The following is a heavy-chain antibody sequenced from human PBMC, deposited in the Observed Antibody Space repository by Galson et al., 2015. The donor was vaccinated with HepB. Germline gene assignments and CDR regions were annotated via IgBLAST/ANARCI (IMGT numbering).Heavy chain of an antibody. CDR2: VNSGGGTT. CDR3: VRRGEGDSYDY. Sequence: SLRLSCAASGFTFSNYALHWVRQAPGKGLEYVSGVNSGGGTTLYADSVKGRFTISRDNSKSTLYLQMNSLRAEDTAVYYCVRRGEGDSYDYWGQGTLVTVSP. J-gene: IGHJ4*02. V-gene: IGHV3-64D*06. D-gene: IGHD2-21*02. CDR1: GFTFSNYA.